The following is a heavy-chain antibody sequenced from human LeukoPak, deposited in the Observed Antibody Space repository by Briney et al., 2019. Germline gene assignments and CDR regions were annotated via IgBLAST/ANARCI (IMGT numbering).Heavy chain of an antibody. Sequence: PSETLFLTCAVYSGSLSNYYWSWIRQSPDKGLVWIGEINHNGGTNYNPSLKSRVTISVDTSKNQVSLKLGSVTAADTAVYYCVRSYNYGPLLWGQGTTVTVSS. CDR3: VRSYNYGPLL. D-gene: IGHD5-18*01. CDR1: SGSLSNYY. V-gene: IGHV4-34*01. J-gene: IGHJ6*02. CDR2: INHNGGT.